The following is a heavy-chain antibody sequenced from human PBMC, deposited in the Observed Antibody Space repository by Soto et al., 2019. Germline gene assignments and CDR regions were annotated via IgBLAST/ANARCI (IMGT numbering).Heavy chain of an antibody. CDR1: GGSVSSGSYY. CDR2: IYYSGST. CDR3: ASSLYDILTGPLNWFDP. V-gene: IGHV4-61*01. D-gene: IGHD3-9*01. J-gene: IGHJ5*02. Sequence: PSETLSLTCTVSGGSVSSGSYYWSWIRQPPGKGLEWIGYIYYSGSTNYNPSLKSRVTISVDTSKIQFSLKLSSVTAADTSVYYCASSLYDILTGPLNWFDPWGQGTLVTVSS.